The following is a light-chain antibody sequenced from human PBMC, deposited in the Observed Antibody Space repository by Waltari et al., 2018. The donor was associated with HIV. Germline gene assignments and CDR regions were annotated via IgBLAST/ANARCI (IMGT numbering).Light chain of an antibody. CDR2: NES. CDR3: QVWDSSSDHPGV. J-gene: IGLJ1*01. CDR1: NIGSKS. V-gene: IGLV3-21*04. Sequence: SYVLTQPPSVSVAPGKTARITCGGNNIGSKSVPWYQQKPGQAPVLVIYNESDRPSGIPERFSGSNSGNTATLTISRVEAGDEADYYCQVWDSSSDHPGVFGTGTKVTVL.